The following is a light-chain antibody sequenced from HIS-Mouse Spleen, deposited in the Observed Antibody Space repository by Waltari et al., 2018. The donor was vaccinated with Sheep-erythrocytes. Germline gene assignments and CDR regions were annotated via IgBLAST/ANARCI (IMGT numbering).Light chain of an antibody. CDR2: RNN. Sequence: QSVLTQPPSASGTPGQRVTISCSASSSNIGSNHVYWYQQLPGTAPKLLIYRNNQRPSGVPDRFSGSKSGTSASLTISGLQAEDEADYYCCSYAGSYTWVFGGGTKLTVL. V-gene: IGLV1-47*01. CDR1: SSNIGSNH. CDR3: CSYAGSYTWV. J-gene: IGLJ3*02.